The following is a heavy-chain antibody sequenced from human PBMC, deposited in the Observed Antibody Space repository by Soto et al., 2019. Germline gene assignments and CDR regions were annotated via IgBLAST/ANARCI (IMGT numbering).Heavy chain of an antibody. CDR3: ASRNPAPFGGLTVYYYYGMGV. Sequence: SVKVSCKASGGTFSSSGISWVRQAPGQGLEWVGDIMPLFNTANYAQKFQGRVTITADESTGTVYMELSSLRSDDTAVYYCASRNPAPFGGLTVYYYYGMGVWGQGTTVTVSS. CDR1: GGTFSSSG. CDR2: IMPLFNTA. J-gene: IGHJ6*02. D-gene: IGHD3-16*02. V-gene: IGHV1-69*13.